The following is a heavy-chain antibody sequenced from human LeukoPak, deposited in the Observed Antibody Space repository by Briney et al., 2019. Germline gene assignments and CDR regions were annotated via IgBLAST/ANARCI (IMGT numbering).Heavy chain of an antibody. V-gene: IGHV3-23*01. J-gene: IGHJ3*02. CDR2: ISGSGGNT. CDR3: AKAWIQLYDAFDI. CDR1: GFTFSSYA. Sequence: GGSLRLSCTASGFTFSSYAMSWVRQAPGKGLEWVSAISGSGGNTYYADSVKGRFTISRDNSKNTLYLQMNSLRAEDTAVYYCAKAWIQLYDAFDIWGQGTMVTVSS. D-gene: IGHD5-18*01.